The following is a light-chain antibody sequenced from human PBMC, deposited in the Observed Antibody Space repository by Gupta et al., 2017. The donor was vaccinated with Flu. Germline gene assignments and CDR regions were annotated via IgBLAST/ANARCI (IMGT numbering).Light chain of an antibody. CDR2: KTD. J-gene: IGLJ3*02. Sequence: QTVVTQEPSLTVSPGGTVTLTCASSAGTVINDYYPNWFQQKAGQAPRALIYKTDNRHSWTPARFSGSLLGGKAALTLSGAQAEDDADYYCLIMYGAAWVFGGGTKLTVL. V-gene: IGLV7-43*01. CDR1: AGTVINDYY. CDR3: LIMYGAAWV.